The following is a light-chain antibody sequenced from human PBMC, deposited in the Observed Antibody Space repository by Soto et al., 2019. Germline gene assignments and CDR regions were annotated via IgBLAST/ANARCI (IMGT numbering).Light chain of an antibody. CDR3: QQYGSSPLT. V-gene: IGKV3-20*01. Sequence: EIVLTQSPGTLSLSPGERAILSCRASQSVISTYLAWYQQKPGQAPRLLIYGASNRATGITDRFTGSGSGTDFTLTISRLEPEDFAVYYCQQYGSSPLTFGGGTKVEIK. J-gene: IGKJ4*01. CDR1: QSVISTY. CDR2: GAS.